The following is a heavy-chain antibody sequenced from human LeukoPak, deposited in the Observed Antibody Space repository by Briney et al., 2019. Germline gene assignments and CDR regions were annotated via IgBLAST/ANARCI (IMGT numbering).Heavy chain of an antibody. Sequence: SETLSLTCTVSGGSISSSSYYWGWIRQPPGKGLEWIGSIYYSGSTYYNPSLKRRVTISVGTSKNRFSLKLSSVTAADTAVYFCATLRCSGGGCYSGWFDPWGQGTLVTVSS. CDR3: ATLRCSGGGCYSGWFDP. CDR2: IYYSGST. J-gene: IGHJ5*02. D-gene: IGHD2-15*01. V-gene: IGHV4-39*07. CDR1: GGSISSSSYY.